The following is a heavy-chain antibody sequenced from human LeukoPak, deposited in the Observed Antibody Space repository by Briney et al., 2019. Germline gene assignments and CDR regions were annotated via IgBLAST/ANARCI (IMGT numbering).Heavy chain of an antibody. V-gene: IGHV4-39*07. Sequence: PSETLSLTCTVSGGSISSSSYYWGWIRQPPGKGLEWIGSIYYGGSTYYNPSLKSRVTISVDTSKNQFSLRLSSVTAADTAVYYCARSGSGPAYCSGGSCYSHPRYYFDYWGQGTLVTVSS. J-gene: IGHJ4*02. CDR2: IYYGGST. D-gene: IGHD2-15*01. CDR3: ARSGSGPAYCSGGSCYSHPRYYFDY. CDR1: GGSISSSSYY.